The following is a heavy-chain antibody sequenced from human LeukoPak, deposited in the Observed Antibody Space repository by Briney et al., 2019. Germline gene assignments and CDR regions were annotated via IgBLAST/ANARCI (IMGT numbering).Heavy chain of an antibody. CDR1: GFTFSSYA. J-gene: IGHJ4*02. CDR2: ISGSGSST. D-gene: IGHD2-8*02. V-gene: IGHV3-23*01. CDR3: TIRTALVVD. Sequence: GGSLRLSCAASGFTFSSYAKSWVRQAPGKGLEWVSAISGSGSSTYYADSVKGRFTIARDNSKNTLYLQMNSLRAEDTAVYYSTIRTALVVDWGQGTLVTVSS.